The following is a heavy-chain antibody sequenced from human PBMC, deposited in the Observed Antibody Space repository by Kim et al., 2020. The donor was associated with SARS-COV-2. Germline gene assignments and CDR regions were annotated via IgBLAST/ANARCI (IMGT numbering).Heavy chain of an antibody. Sequence: SETLSLTCTVSGGSISSYYWSWIRQPPGKGLEWIGYIYYSGSTNYDPSLKSRVTISVDTSKNQFSLKLSSVIAADTAVYYCARVGSAAAIYFDYWGQGTL. CDR1: GGSISSYY. D-gene: IGHD6-25*01. CDR2: IYYSGST. CDR3: ARVGSAAAIYFDY. V-gene: IGHV4-59*13. J-gene: IGHJ4*02.